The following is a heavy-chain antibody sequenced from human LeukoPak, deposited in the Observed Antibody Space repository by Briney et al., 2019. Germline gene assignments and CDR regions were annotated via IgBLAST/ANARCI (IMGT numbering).Heavy chain of an antibody. CDR2: IYYSGST. Sequence: PSETLSLTCTVSGGSISSYYWSWIRQPPGKGLEWIGYIYYSGSTNYNPSLKSRVTISVDTSKNQFSLKLSSVTAADTAVYYCAREGEMATITPYYWGQGTLVTVSS. CDR3: AREGEMATITPYY. J-gene: IGHJ4*02. D-gene: IGHD5-24*01. V-gene: IGHV4-59*01. CDR1: GGSISSYY.